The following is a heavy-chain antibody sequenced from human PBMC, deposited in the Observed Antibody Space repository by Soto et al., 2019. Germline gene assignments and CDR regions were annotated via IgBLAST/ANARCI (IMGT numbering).Heavy chain of an antibody. V-gene: IGHV4-31*11. CDR2: ISYSGST. CDR3: ARYRFSDTWSKFDY. CDR1: GASISSDAYY. D-gene: IGHD3-16*02. Sequence: SETLSLTCAVSGASISSDAYYWSWIRQHPGKGLEWIGYISYSGSTYYDPSLKSRVTISVDTSKNQFSLKLTSVTAADTAVYYCARYRFSDTWSKFDYWGQGTLVTVSS. J-gene: IGHJ4*02.